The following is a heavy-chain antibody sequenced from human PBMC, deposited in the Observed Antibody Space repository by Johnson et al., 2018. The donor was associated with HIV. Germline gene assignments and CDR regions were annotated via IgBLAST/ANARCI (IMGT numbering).Heavy chain of an antibody. CDR3: ARRTVVTPGAFDI. J-gene: IGHJ3*02. CDR2: FYSGDST. V-gene: IGHV3-66*04. Sequence: MLLVESGGGLVKPGGSLRLSCAASGFTFSDYYMSWVRQAPGKGLEWVSTFYSGDSTYYADSVKGRFTISRDNSKNTLYLQMNSLRAEDTAVYYCARRTVVTPGAFDIWGQGTMVTVSS. CDR1: GFTFSDYY. D-gene: IGHD4-23*01.